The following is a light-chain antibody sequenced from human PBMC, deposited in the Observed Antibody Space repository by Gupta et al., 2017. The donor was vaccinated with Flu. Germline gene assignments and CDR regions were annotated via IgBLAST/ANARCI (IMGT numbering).Light chain of an antibody. J-gene: IGKJ5*01. CDR2: DAS. CDR3: NQYDNHPSIT. Sequence: DIQMTQSPSSLSASVGDRVTITCQANQDISNYLNWYQQKPGKAPKLLIYDASTLATGVASRFSGSGSGTDFTFTITSLQPEDIATYYCNQYDNHPSITFAQGTRLEIK. CDR1: QDISNY. V-gene: IGKV1-33*01.